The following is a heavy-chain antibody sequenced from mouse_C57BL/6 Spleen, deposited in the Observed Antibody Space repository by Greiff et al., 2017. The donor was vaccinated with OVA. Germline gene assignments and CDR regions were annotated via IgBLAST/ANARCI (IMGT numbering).Heavy chain of an antibody. Sequence: QVQLQQSGAELVKPGASVKLSCKASGYTFTSYWMHWVKQRPGQGLEWIGMIHPNSGSTNYNEKFKSKATLTVDKSSSTAYMQLSSLTSEDSAVYYCARTDYYGKSDYWGQGTTLTVSS. D-gene: IGHD1-1*01. CDR1: GYTFTSYW. J-gene: IGHJ2*01. V-gene: IGHV1-64*01. CDR2: IHPNSGST. CDR3: ARTDYYGKSDY.